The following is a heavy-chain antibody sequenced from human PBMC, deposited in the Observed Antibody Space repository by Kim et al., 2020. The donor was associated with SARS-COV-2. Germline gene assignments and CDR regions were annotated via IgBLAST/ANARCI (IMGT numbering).Heavy chain of an antibody. J-gene: IGHJ6*02. CDR3: ARGSPGGPKDYGMDV. CDR2: IYYSGST. Sequence: SETLSLTCTVSGGSISSYYWSWIRQPPGKGLEWIGYIYYSGSTNYNPSLKSRVTISVDTSKNQFSLKLSSVTAADTAVYYCARGSPGGPKDYGMDVWGQGTTVTVSS. V-gene: IGHV4-59*13. D-gene: IGHD3-16*01. CDR1: GGSISSYY.